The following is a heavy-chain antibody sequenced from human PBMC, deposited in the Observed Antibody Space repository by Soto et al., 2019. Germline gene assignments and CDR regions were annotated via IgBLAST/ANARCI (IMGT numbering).Heavy chain of an antibody. V-gene: IGHV3-74*01. CDR1: GFTFSDYW. CDR2: IKTDGSST. Sequence: EVQLVESGGGLVQPGGSLRLSCPASGFTFSDYWIHWVRQAPGKGLVWVSRIKTDGSSTDYADSVKGRFTISRDNAKNTLYLQMNSLSAEDTAVYYCPKREGNTYGLFHWGQGTLVTVSS. CDR3: PKREGNTYGLFH. J-gene: IGHJ4*02. D-gene: IGHD5-18*01.